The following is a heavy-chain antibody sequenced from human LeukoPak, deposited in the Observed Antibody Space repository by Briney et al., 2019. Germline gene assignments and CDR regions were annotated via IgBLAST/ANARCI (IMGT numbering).Heavy chain of an antibody. J-gene: IGHJ3*02. CDR3: ARTYYAILTGHPDAFDI. V-gene: IGHV4-39*01. Sequence: PSETLSLTCTVSGGSISSSSYYWGWIRQPPGKGLEWIGSIYYSGSTYYNPSLKSRVTISVDTSKNQFSLKLSSVTAAATAIYYCARTYYAILTGHPDAFDIWGQGTMVTVSS. CDR2: IYYSGST. CDR1: GGSISSSSYY. D-gene: IGHD3-9*01.